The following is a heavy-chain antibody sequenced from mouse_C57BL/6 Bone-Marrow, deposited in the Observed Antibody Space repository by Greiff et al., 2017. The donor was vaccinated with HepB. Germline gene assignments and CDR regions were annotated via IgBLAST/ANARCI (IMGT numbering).Heavy chain of an antibody. J-gene: IGHJ3*01. CDR1: GYTFTSYW. CDR2: IDPSDSYT. D-gene: IGHD4-1*01. Sequence: QVQLKQSGAELVMPGASVKLSCKASGYTFTSYWMHWVKQRPGQGLEWIGEIDPSDSYTNYNQKFKGKSTLTVDKSSSTAYMQLSSLTSEDSAVYYCARRETGTRFAYWGQGTLVTVSA. CDR3: ARRETGTRFAY. V-gene: IGHV1-69*01.